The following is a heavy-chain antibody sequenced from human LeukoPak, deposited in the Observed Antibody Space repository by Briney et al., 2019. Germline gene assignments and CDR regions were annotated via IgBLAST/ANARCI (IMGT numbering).Heavy chain of an antibody. CDR1: GGSFSGYY. CDR3: ARQRAMVRGVFDY. J-gene: IGHJ4*02. V-gene: IGHV4-34*01. Sequence: SETLSLTCAVYGGSFSGYYWSWIRQPPGKGLEWIGEINHSGSTNYNPSLKSRVTISVDTSKNQFSLKLSSVTAADTAVYYCARQRAMVRGVFDYWGQGTLVTVSS. CDR2: INHSGST. D-gene: IGHD3-10*01.